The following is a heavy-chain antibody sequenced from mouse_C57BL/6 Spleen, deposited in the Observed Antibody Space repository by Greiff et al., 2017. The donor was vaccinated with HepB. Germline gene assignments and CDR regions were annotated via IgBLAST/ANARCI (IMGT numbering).Heavy chain of an antibody. CDR3: ARERSFAY. Sequence: EVQLQQPGPELVKPGASVKISCKASGYSFTDYYMNWVKQSNGQGLEWIGIINPNNGTTSYNQKFKGKATLTVDQSSSTAYMQLNSLTSEDSAVYYCARERSFAYWGEGTLVTVSA. CDR1: GYSFTDYY. J-gene: IGHJ3*01. CDR2: INPNNGTT. V-gene: IGHV1-39*01.